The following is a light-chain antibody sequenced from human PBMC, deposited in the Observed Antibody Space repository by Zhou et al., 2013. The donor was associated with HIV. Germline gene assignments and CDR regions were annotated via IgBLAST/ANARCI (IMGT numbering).Light chain of an antibody. V-gene: IGKV1-8*01. CDR2: AAS. Sequence: AIRMTQSPSSLSASTGDKVTITCRASEDIRSYLAWYQQKPGKAPKLLISAASTLQSGVPSRFSGSGSGTDFTLTISSLQSEDFATYYCQQYYTLPPLTFGGGTKVEIK. CDR1: EDIRSY. CDR3: QQYYTLPPLT. J-gene: IGKJ4*01.